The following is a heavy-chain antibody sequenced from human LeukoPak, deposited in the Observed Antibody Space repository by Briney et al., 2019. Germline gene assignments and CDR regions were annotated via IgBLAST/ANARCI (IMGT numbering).Heavy chain of an antibody. Sequence: GGSLRLSCAASGFTFSSYVMHWVRQAPGKGLEWVAIISYDGSNEYYADSVKGRFTISRDNSKDTVSLQMHSLRAEDTATYYCAKDDGWLHYYHWGQGTLVTVSS. D-gene: IGHD3-10*01. CDR2: ISYDGSNE. J-gene: IGHJ4*02. CDR3: AKDDGWLHYYH. CDR1: GFTFSSYV. V-gene: IGHV3-30*04.